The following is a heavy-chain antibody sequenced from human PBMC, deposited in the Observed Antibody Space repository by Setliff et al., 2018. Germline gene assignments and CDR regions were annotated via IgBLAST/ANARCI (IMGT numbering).Heavy chain of an antibody. CDR1: GGSISSYY. V-gene: IGHV4-59*01. CDR2: IYYSGTT. J-gene: IGHJ4*02. CDR3: GRVTGSGKGF. Sequence: SETLSLTCTVSGGSISSYYWSWIRQPPGKGLEWIAYIYYSGTTNYNPSLKSRVTISLGTSKNQFSLKLSSVTAADTAVYYCGRVTGSGKGFWGQGTLVTVSS. D-gene: IGHD2-15*01.